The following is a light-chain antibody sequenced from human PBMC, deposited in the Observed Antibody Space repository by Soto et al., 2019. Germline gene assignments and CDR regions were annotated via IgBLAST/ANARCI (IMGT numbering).Light chain of an antibody. CDR2: AAS. CDR1: QGIRNY. V-gene: IGKV1-27*01. CDR3: QKYNSAPWT. J-gene: IGKJ1*01. Sequence: DIQMTQSPSSLSASVGDRVTITCRARQGIRNYVAWYQQKPGKVPKLLIYAASTLQSGVTSRFSGSGSGTDFTLTISSRQPEDVANYYCQKYNSAPWTFGQGTKVEIK.